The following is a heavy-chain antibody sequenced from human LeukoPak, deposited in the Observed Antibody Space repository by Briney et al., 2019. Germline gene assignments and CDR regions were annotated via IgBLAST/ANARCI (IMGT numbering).Heavy chain of an antibody. J-gene: IGHJ4*02. CDR1: GGSISSYY. V-gene: IGHV4-59*01. D-gene: IGHD6-19*01. CDR3: ARFQYSSGWYYIDYFDY. Sequence: PSETLSLTCTVSGGSISSYYWSWLRQPPGKGLEWLGYIYYSGSTNYNPSLKSRVTISVDTSKNQFSLKLSSVTAADTAVYYCARFQYSSGWYYIDYFDYWGQGTLVTVSS. CDR2: IYYSGST.